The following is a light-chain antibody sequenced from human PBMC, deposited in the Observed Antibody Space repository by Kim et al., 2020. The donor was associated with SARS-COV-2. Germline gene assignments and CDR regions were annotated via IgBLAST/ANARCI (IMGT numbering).Light chain of an antibody. CDR1: QTVNSNY. CDR3: QQFSSSFSIT. J-gene: IGKJ5*01. V-gene: IGKV3-20*01. Sequence: EIVLTQSPGTLSLSPGERATLSCRASQTVNSNYLAWYQQKPAQAPRLLIYGESSRATGIPDRFSGSGSGTDFTLTISRLEPEDFAVYYCQQFSSSFSITFGQGTRLEIK. CDR2: GES.